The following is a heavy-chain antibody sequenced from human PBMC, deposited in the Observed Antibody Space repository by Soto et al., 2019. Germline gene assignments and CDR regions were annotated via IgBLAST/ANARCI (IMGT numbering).Heavy chain of an antibody. CDR1: GGSISSSNW. V-gene: IGHV4-4*02. Sequence: QVQLQESGPGLVKPSGTLSLTCAVSGGSISSSNWWSWVRQPPGKGLEWIGEIYHSGSTNYNPSRKRRVTISVDKSKNQFSLKLSSVTAADTAVYYCATRRITMVRGVFFDYWGQGTLVTVSS. CDR3: ATRRITMVRGVFFDY. J-gene: IGHJ4*02. CDR2: IYHSGST. D-gene: IGHD3-10*01.